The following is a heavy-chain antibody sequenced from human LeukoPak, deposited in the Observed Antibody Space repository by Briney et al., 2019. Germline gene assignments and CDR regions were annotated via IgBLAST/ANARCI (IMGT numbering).Heavy chain of an antibody. CDR2: IYYSGST. Sequence: SETLSLTCTVSGGSISSRSYYWGWIRQPPGKGLEWIGSIYYSGSTYYNPSLKSRVTISVDTSKNQFSLKLSSVTAADTAVYYCARQGAAEVTWFDPWGQGTLVTVSS. V-gene: IGHV4-39*01. CDR3: ARQGAAEVTWFDP. CDR1: GGSISSRSYY. D-gene: IGHD6-13*01. J-gene: IGHJ5*02.